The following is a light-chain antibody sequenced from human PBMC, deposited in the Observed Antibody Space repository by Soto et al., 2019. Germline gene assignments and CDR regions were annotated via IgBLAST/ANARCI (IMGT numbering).Light chain of an antibody. CDR1: QSVLSNY. Sequence: IVLTQSPGTLSLSPGERATLSCRASQSVLSNYVAWYQKKPGQAPRLLIYGASIRAAGIPDWFGGSGSGTDFPLTISILEPEDFAVYYCQQYGDSPIFGPGTKVDIK. V-gene: IGKV3-20*01. CDR2: GAS. J-gene: IGKJ3*01. CDR3: QQYGDSPI.